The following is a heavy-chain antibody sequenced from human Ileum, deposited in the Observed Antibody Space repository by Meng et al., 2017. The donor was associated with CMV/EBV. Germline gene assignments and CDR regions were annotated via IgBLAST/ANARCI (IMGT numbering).Heavy chain of an antibody. CDR1: GFSLSTSGVG. Sequence: SGPTLVKPTQTLTLTCTFSGFSLSTSGVGVGWIRQPPGKALEWLALIYWNDDKRYSQSLKSRLTITKDTSKNQVVLTMTNMDPVDTATYYCAHSNKNYYDSSGYYFDYWGQGTLVTVSS. V-gene: IGHV2-5*01. CDR2: IYWNDDK. CDR3: AHSNKNYYDSSGYYFDY. J-gene: IGHJ4*02. D-gene: IGHD3-22*01.